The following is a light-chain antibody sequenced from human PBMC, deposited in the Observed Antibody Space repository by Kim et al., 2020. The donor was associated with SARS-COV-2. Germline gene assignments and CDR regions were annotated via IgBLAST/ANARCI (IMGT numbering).Light chain of an antibody. CDR1: SLRSYY. CDR2: GKN. J-gene: IGLJ3*02. V-gene: IGLV3-19*01. Sequence: SSELTQDPAVSVALGQTVRITCQGDSLRSYYGSWYQQKPGQAPVLVIYGKNNRPSGIPDRFSGSSSGNTASLTITGAQAEDEADYYCNSRDSSGNHWVFGGGTQLTVL. CDR3: NSRDSSGNHWV.